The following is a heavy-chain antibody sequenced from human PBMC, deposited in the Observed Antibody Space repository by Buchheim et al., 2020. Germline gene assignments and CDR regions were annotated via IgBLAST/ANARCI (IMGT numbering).Heavy chain of an antibody. D-gene: IGHD3-22*01. CDR3: ARDYYGTSGIDY. J-gene: IGHJ4*02. CDR2: ITSSGYMT. CDR1: GFSFTNYE. V-gene: IGHV3-48*03. Sequence: EVQLVESGGGLVQPGGSLRLSCVASGFSFTNYEMNWVRQAPGKGLEWVSYITSSGYMTYYADSVKGRFTISRDNAKNSLYLQMNSLRAEETADYYCARDYYGTSGIDYWGQGTL.